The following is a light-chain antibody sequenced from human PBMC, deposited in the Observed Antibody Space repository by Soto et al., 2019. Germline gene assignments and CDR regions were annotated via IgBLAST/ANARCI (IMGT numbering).Light chain of an antibody. CDR3: QQYENLPT. CDR1: QNINTY. Sequence: DIEMTQSPSSLSASVGDTVTIXXQASQNINTYLNWYQQKPGRAPQXLIYDASNLEAGVPSRFRGSGSGTDFTFTISRLQPEDIATYYCQQYENLPTFGQGTRLEIK. V-gene: IGKV1-33*01. CDR2: DAS. J-gene: IGKJ5*01.